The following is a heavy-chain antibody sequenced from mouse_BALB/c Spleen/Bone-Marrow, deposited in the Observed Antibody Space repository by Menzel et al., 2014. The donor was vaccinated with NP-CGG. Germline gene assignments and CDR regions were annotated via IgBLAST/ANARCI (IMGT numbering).Heavy chain of an antibody. CDR3: ARWEYYAMDY. Sequence: EVQLQQSGAELVKPGASVKLSCTASGFNIKDTYMHWVKQGPEQGLEWIGRIDPANGNTKYDPNFQGKATITADTSSNTAYLQLSSLTSEDTAVYYCARWEYYAMDYWGQGTSVTVSS. V-gene: IGHV14-3*02. D-gene: IGHD4-1*01. CDR1: GFNIKDTY. CDR2: IDPANGNT. J-gene: IGHJ4*01.